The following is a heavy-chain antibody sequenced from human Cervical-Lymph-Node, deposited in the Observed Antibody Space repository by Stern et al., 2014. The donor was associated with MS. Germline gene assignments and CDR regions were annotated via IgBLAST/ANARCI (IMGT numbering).Heavy chain of an antibody. V-gene: IGHV3-15*05. CDR1: GFTFSNAW. CDR3: TTLSSIFGVVTTPDY. CDR2: IKSQSNGGTT. Sequence: VQLVESGGDLVKPGGSLRLSCAASGFTFSNAWVSWVRQAPGKGLEWVGRIKSQSNGGTTDYAAPVKGRFTISRDDSKNTVDLQMNSLKTEDTAIYYCTTLSSIFGVVTTPDYWGHGTLVTVSS. D-gene: IGHD3-3*01. J-gene: IGHJ4*01.